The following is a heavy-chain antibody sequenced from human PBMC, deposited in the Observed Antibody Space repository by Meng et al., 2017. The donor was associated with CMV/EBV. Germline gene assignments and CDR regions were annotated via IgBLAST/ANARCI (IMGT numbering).Heavy chain of an antibody. V-gene: IGHV4-4*07. J-gene: IGHJ4*02. CDR1: GSISSYY. CDR2: IYTSGST. Sequence: GSISSYYRSWIRQPAGKGLEWIGRIYTSGSTNYNPSLKSRVTMSVDTSKNQFSLKLSSVTAADTAVYYCAREEITMVRGVLNYFDYWGQGTLVTVSS. D-gene: IGHD3-10*01. CDR3: AREEITMVRGVLNYFDY.